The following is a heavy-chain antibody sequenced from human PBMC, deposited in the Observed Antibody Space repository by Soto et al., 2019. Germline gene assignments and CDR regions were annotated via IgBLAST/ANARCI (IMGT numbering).Heavy chain of an antibody. CDR1: GLTFSNYD. CDR3: AGGTKAFEV. J-gene: IGHJ3*01. CDR2: IGTAGAT. D-gene: IGHD2-8*01. Sequence: DVQLVESGGGLVQPGGSLRLSCVGSGLTFSNYDMHWVRQATGKGLEWVSGIGTAGATYYPGSVKGRFTISRENAKSSLYLQMNSLSVGDTAVYSCAGGTKAFEVWGQGTMVTVSS. V-gene: IGHV3-13*04.